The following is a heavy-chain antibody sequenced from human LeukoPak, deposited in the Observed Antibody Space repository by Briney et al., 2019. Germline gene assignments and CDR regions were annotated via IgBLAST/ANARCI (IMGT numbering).Heavy chain of an antibody. CDR2: ISAYNGNT. D-gene: IGHD6-19*01. V-gene: IGHV1-18*01. Sequence: ASVKVSCKASGYTFTSYGISWVRQAPGQGLEWMGWISAYNGNTNYAQKLQGRVTMTTDTSTSTAYMELRSLRSDDTAVYYCARDPHEFSSGWSHFEYWGQGTLVTVSS. CDR3: ARDPHEFSSGWSHFEY. J-gene: IGHJ4*02. CDR1: GYTFTSYG.